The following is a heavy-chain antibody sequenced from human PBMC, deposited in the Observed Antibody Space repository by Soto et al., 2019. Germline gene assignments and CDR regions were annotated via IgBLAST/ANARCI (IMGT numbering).Heavy chain of an antibody. J-gene: IGHJ3*02. CDR1: GYTFTSYG. CDR2: ISAYNGNT. Sequence: QVQLVQSGAEVKKPGASVKVSCKASGYTFTSYGISWVRQAPGQGLEWMGWISAYNGNTNYAQKLQGRVTMTTDTXTSPAXXELTSLRSDDTAVYYCARTYYDYVWRSYRADAFDIWGQGTMVTVSS. V-gene: IGHV1-18*01. CDR3: ARTYYDYVWRSYRADAFDI. D-gene: IGHD3-16*01.